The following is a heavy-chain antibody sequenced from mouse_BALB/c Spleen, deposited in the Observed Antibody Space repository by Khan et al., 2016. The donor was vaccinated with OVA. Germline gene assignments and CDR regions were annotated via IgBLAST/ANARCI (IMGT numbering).Heavy chain of an antibody. V-gene: IGHV1-7*01. CDR3: ASDRIDY. J-gene: IGHJ2*01. Sequence: QVQLQQSGAELAKPGASVKMSCKASGYTFSNYWIHWVKQRPGQGLEWIGYINPSSGHTYYNQTFKDKATLTTDKSSSTAYMQLSSLTSEDSAVYYCASDRIDYWGQGTTLTVSS. CDR1: GYTFSNYW. CDR2: INPSSGHT.